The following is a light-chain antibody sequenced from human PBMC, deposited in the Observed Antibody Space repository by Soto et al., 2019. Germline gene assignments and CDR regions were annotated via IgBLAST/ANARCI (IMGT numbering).Light chain of an antibody. CDR1: SSDVGSYNL. Sequence: QSALTQPASVSGSPGQSITISCTGTSSDVGSYNLVSWYQQHPGKAPKLMIYEVSKRPSGVSNRFSGSKSGNTASLTISVLQAEDEADYYCCSYAGSSWVFGGGTQLTVL. J-gene: IGLJ3*02. CDR3: CSYAGSSWV. V-gene: IGLV2-23*02. CDR2: EVS.